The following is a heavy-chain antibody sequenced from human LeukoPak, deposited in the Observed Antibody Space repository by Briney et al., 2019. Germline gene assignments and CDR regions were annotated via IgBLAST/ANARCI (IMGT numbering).Heavy chain of an antibody. D-gene: IGHD3-22*01. V-gene: IGHV4-38-2*02. CDR3: ASLPTVYSRGYLAL. J-gene: IGHJ4*02. Sequence: SETLSLTCSVSGYSISSGYYWGWIRQPPGKGLEWIGSIDHSGSTYYNPSLKSRVTISVVTSKNQFSLKLSSVTAADTAVYYCASLPTVYSRGYLALWGQGTLVTVSS. CDR1: GYSISSGYY. CDR2: IDHSGST.